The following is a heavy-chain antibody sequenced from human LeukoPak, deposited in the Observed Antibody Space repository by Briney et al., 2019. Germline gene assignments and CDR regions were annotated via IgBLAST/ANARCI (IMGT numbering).Heavy chain of an antibody. J-gene: IGHJ4*02. CDR3: ARVDCSSTSCHIAFDY. CDR1: GFTFSSYW. CDR2: INQDGSEK. Sequence: LTGGSLRLSCAASGFTFSSYWMTWVRQAPRKGLEWVANINQDGSEKYLVDSVKGRFAISRDNAKNSLYLQMNSLRAEDTAVYYCARVDCSSTSCHIAFDYWGQGTLVTVSS. V-gene: IGHV3-7*05. D-gene: IGHD2-2*01.